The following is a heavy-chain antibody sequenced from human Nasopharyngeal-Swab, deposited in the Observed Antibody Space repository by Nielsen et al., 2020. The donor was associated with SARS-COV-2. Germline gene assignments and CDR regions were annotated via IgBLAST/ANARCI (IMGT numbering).Heavy chain of an antibody. CDR2: IYYSEST. J-gene: IGHJ4*02. V-gene: IGHV4-39*07. Sequence: GSLRLSCTVSGGSISSSSYYWGWIRQPPGKGLEWIGSIYYSESTYYNPSLKSRVTISVDTSKNQFSLKLSSVTAADTAVYYCARYVRILGYFDYWGQGTLVTISS. CDR3: ARYVRILGYFDY. D-gene: IGHD2-15*01. CDR1: GGSISSSSYY.